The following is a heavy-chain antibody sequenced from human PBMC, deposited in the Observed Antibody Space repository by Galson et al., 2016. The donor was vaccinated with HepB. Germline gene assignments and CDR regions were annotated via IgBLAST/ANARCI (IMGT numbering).Heavy chain of an antibody. V-gene: IGHV4-31*03. D-gene: IGHD2-15*01. Sequence: TLSLTCTVSGDSMSSGDYYWSWIRQHPGKGLELIGYIYNSGSTYYSPSLKSRVSISVDTSKNQFSLKLSSVTAADTAVYFCARPLTYCSGGGCFFWGWFDPWGQGALVTVSS. CDR1: GDSMSSGDYY. J-gene: IGHJ5*02. CDR3: ARPLTYCSGGGCFFWGWFDP. CDR2: IYNSGST.